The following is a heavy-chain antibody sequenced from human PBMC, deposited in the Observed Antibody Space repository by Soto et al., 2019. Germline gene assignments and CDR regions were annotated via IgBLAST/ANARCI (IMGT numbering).Heavy chain of an antibody. Sequence: PSETLSLTCTVSGGSISSYYWSWIRQPPGKGLEWIGYIYYSGSTNYNPSLKSRVTISVDTSKNQFSLKLSSVTAADTAVYYCASMTDSGYDMHYYYYMDVWGKGTTVTVSS. CDR3: ASMTDSGYDMHYYYYMDV. CDR2: IYYSGST. D-gene: IGHD5-12*01. CDR1: GGSISSYY. J-gene: IGHJ6*03. V-gene: IGHV4-59*01.